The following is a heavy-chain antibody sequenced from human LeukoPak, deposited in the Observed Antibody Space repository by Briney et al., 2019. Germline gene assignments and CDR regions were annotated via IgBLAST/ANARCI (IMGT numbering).Heavy chain of an antibody. Sequence: GGSLRLSCAASGFTFSSYSMNWVRQAPGKGLEWVSSISSSSSYIYYADSVKGRFTISRDNAKNSLYLQMNSLRAADTAVYYCARVQGVPAAIWFDPWGQGTLVTVSS. D-gene: IGHD2-2*01. J-gene: IGHJ5*02. CDR2: ISSSSSYI. CDR3: ARVQGVPAAIWFDP. CDR1: GFTFSSYS. V-gene: IGHV3-21*04.